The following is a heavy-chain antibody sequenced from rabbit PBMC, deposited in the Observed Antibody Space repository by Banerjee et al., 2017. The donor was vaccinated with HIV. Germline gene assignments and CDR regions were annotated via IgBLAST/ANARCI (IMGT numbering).Heavy chain of an antibody. Sequence: QEQLVESGGDLVKPGASLTLTCTASGFSFSSSYYMCWVRQAPGKGLEWIACITAGSSGATYYASWAKGRFTISKTSSTTVDLKMTSLTAADTATYFCARDAETSTTYWNLWGQGTLVTVS. J-gene: IGHJ4*01. CDR2: ITAGSSGAT. V-gene: IGHV1S45*01. CDR1: GFSFSSSYY. D-gene: IGHD1-1*01. CDR3: ARDAETSTTYWNL.